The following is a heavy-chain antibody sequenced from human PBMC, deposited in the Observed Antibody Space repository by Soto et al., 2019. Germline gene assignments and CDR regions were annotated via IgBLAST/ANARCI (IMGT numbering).Heavy chain of an antibody. CDR2: IYSGGST. Sequence: GGSLRISCAASGFTVCSNYMSWVRQAPGKGLEWVSVIYSGGSTYYADSVKGRFTISRDNSENTLYLQMNSLRAEDTAVYYCARTCSGGTCSFDYWGQGTLVTVSS. CDR3: ARTCSGGTCSFDY. D-gene: IGHD2-15*01. J-gene: IGHJ4*02. CDR1: GFTVCSNY. V-gene: IGHV3-66*01.